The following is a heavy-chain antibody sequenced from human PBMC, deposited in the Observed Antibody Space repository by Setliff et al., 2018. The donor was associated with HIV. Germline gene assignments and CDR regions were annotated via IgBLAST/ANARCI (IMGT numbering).Heavy chain of an antibody. CDR1: GFTFSSYS. Sequence: GGSLRLSCAASGFTFSSYSMNWVRQALGKGLEWVSSISGSGGDTSYADSVQGRFTISRDNSKNMLYLQMNSLRAEDTAVYYCAKDLVYYDSSGDLDYWGQGTMVTVSS. CDR3: AKDLVYYDSSGDLDY. J-gene: IGHJ4*03. V-gene: IGHV3-23*01. CDR2: ISGSGGDT. D-gene: IGHD3-22*01.